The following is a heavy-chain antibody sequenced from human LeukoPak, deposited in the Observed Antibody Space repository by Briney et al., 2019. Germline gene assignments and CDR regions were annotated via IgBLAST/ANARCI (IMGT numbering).Heavy chain of an antibody. CDR2: INPNSGGT. J-gene: IGHJ4*02. Sequence: ASVKVSCKASGYTFTGYYMHWVRQAPGQGLEWMGWINPNSGGTNYAQKFQGRVTMTRDTSISTAYMELSRLRSDDTAVYYCARGALKLLWFREPSFCYFDYWGQGTPVTVSS. CDR1: GYTFTGYY. D-gene: IGHD3-10*01. V-gene: IGHV1-2*02. CDR3: ARGALKLLWFREPSFCYFDY.